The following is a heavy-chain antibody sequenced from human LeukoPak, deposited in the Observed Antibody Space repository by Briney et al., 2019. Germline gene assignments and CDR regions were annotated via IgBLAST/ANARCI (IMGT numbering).Heavy chain of an antibody. CDR1: EYTFTGYY. CDR2: INPNSGGT. J-gene: IGHJ5*02. D-gene: IGHD3-16*01. V-gene: IGHV1-2*02. CDR3: ARDMSWFDP. Sequence: ASVKVSCKASEYTFTGYYIHWVRQAPGQGLDWMGWINPNSGGTNYAQKFQGRVTMTRDTSINTAYMELSRLRSDDTAVYYCARDMSWFDPWGQGTLVTVSS.